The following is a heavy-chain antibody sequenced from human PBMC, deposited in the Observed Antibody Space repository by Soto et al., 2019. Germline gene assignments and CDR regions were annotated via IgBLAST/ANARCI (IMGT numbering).Heavy chain of an antibody. Sequence: SVKVSCKASGYTFTGYYMHWVRQAPGQGLEWMGWINPNSGGTNYAQKFQGWVTMTRDTSISTAYMELSRLRSDDTAVYYCARGGVIVVVPAAHYYYYYGMDVWGQGTTVTVSS. CDR2: INPNSGGT. V-gene: IGHV1-2*04. CDR3: ARGGVIVVVPAAHYYYYYGMDV. CDR1: GYTFTGYY. J-gene: IGHJ6*02. D-gene: IGHD2-2*01.